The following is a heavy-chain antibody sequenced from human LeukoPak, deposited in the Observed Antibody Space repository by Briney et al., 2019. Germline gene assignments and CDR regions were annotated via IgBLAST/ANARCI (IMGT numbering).Heavy chain of an antibody. D-gene: IGHD1-1*01. CDR3: ARVTPEYNWNDANDAFDI. J-gene: IGHJ3*02. CDR2: IYYSGST. V-gene: IGHV4-59*01. Sequence: SETLSLTCTVSGGFISSYYWSWIRQPPGKALEWIGYIYYSGSTNYNPSLKSRVTISVDTSKNQFSLKLSSVTAADTAVYYCARVTPEYNWNDANDAFDIWGQGTMVTVSS. CDR1: GGFISSYY.